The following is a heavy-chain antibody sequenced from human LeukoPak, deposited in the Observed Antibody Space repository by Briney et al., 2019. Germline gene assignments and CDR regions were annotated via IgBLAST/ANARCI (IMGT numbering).Heavy chain of an antibody. J-gene: IGHJ4*02. V-gene: IGHV3-48*02. CDR1: GFTVSSNY. D-gene: IGHD1-26*01. CDR2: ISSSGRTT. Sequence: GGSLRLSCAASGFTVSSNYMSWVRQAPGKGLEWISYISSSGRTTSYADSVKGRFTISRDNAKNSLYLQMNSLKDGDTAVYYCATSGTYRFDYWGQGTLVTVSS. CDR3: ATSGTYRFDY.